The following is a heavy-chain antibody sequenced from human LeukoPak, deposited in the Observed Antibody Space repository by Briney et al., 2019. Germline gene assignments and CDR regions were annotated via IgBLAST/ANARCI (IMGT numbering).Heavy chain of an antibody. J-gene: IGHJ4*02. D-gene: IGHD1-26*01. Sequence: GGSPRLSCAASGFTFDNYRMSWVRQAPGKGLEWVSTVNADGGNTYYADSVKGRFTISRDNSKSTLILQMNSLRVEDTALYYCTKRVKYGGTWDHFADWGQGALVTVSS. V-gene: IGHV3-23*01. CDR2: VNADGGNT. CDR3: TKRVKYGGTWDHFAD. CDR1: GFTFDNYR.